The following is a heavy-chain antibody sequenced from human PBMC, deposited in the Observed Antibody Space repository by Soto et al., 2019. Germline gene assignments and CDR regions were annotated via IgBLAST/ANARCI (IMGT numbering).Heavy chain of an antibody. J-gene: IGHJ6*02. CDR2: IKQDGSEK. CDR1: GFTFSSYW. D-gene: IGHD2-15*01. CDR3: AREPTTLYYGMDV. V-gene: IGHV3-7*03. Sequence: EVQLVESGGGLVQPGGSLRLSCAASGFTFSSYWMSWVRQAPGKGLEWVANIKQDGSEKYYVDSVKGRFTISRDNAKNSLYLQMNSLRAEDTAVYYCAREPTTLYYGMDVWGQGTTVTVSS.